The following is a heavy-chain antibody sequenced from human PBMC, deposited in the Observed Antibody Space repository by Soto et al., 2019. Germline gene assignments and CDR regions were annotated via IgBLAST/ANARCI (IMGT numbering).Heavy chain of an antibody. CDR2: IYYSGST. D-gene: IGHD3-22*01. CDR1: GGSISSSSYY. J-gene: IGHJ3*02. V-gene: IGHV4-39*01. Sequence: QLQLQESGPGLVKPSETLSLTCTVSGGSISSSSYYWGWIRQPPGKGLEWIGSIYYSGSTYYNPSLKSRVTISVDTSKNQFSLKRSSVTAADTAVYYCARPNVPQTYYYDSSGYYYDAFDIWGQGTMVTVSS. CDR3: ARPNVPQTYYYDSSGYYYDAFDI.